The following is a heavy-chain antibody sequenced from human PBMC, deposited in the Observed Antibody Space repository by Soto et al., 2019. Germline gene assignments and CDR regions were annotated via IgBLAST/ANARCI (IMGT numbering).Heavy chain of an antibody. CDR1: GFSLSTRDVG. CDR2: IYWDDSK. J-gene: IGHJ4*02. V-gene: IGHV2-5*02. CDR3: AHAYGGRSLY. Sequence: QITLKESGPTLVKPTQTLTLTCTFSGFSLSTRDVGVGWIRQPPGKALEWLAVIYWDDSKTYRPSLESRLTITKDTSKNQVALTMTNMDPVDTATYYCAHAYGGRSLYWGQGTLATVSS. D-gene: IGHD1-26*01.